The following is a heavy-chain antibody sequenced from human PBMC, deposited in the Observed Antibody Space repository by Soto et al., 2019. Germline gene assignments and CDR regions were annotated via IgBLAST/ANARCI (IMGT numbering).Heavy chain of an antibody. V-gene: IGHV3-30*03. CDR1: GFTFSSYG. Sequence: QVQLVESGGGVVQPGRSLRLSCAASGFTFSSYGMHWVRQAPGKGLEWVAVISYDGSNKYYADSVKGRFTISRDNSKNTLYLQMNSLRAEDTAVYYCCSGSYYFDYWGQGTLVTVSS. CDR2: ISYDGSNK. D-gene: IGHD3-10*01. CDR3: CSGSYYFDY. J-gene: IGHJ4*02.